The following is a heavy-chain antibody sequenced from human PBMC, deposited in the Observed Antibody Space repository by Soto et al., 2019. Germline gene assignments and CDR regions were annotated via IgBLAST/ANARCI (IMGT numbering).Heavy chain of an antibody. Sequence: SETLSLTCAVSGGSISSSNWWSWVRQPPEKGLEWIGEIYHSGSTNYNPSLKSRVTISLNKATNQFSLKLTSVTAADTAVYYCARLFDYLSPYYWGQGTLVTVSS. CDR3: ARLFDYLSPYY. CDR2: IYHSGST. D-gene: IGHD3-9*01. CDR1: GGSISSSNW. J-gene: IGHJ4*02. V-gene: IGHV4-4*02.